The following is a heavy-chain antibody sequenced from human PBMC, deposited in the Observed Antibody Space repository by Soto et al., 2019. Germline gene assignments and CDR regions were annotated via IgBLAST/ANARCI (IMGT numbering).Heavy chain of an antibody. J-gene: IGHJ6*02. D-gene: IGHD3-10*01. CDR2: ISSSSSYI. Sequence: EVQLVESGGGLVKPGGSLRLSCAASGFTFSSYSMNWVREAPGKGLGWVSSISSSSSYIYYADSVKGRFIISRDNAKNSLYLQMNSLRAEDTAVYYCARDRYYYGSGSHEGPSGMDVWGQGTTVTVSS. CDR1: GFTFSSYS. CDR3: ARDRYYYGSGSHEGPSGMDV. V-gene: IGHV3-21*01.